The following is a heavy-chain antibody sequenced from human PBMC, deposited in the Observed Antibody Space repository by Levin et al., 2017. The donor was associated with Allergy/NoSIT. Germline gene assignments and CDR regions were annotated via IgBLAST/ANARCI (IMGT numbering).Heavy chain of an antibody. Sequence: GESLKISCKGSGYSFSTYWIGWVRQMPGKGLEWMGIIYPGDSDTRYSPSFQGQVTISADKSISTAYLQWSSLKASDTAIYYCVRRKRYSYGPAFDYWGQGTLVTVSS. D-gene: IGHD5-18*01. V-gene: IGHV5-51*01. CDR1: GYSFSTYW. J-gene: IGHJ4*02. CDR3: VRRKRYSYGPAFDY. CDR2: IYPGDSDT.